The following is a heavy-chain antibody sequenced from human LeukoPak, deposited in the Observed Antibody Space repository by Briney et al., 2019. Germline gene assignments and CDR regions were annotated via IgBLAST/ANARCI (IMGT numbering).Heavy chain of an antibody. CDR1: GTSISGYY. D-gene: IGHD3-10*01. J-gene: IGHJ4*02. CDR2: IYYSGST. CDR3: ARHGGEVRGVIISSFDY. V-gene: IGHV4-59*08. Sequence: SETLSLTCAVSGTSISGYYWSWIRQPPGKGLEWIGYIYYSGSTHYNPSLKSRVTMSVDTSKNQFSLQVNSVTAADTAVYYCARHGGEVRGVIISSFDYWGQGTLVTVSS.